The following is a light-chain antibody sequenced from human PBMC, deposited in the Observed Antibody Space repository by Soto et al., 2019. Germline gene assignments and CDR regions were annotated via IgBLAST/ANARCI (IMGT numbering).Light chain of an antibody. CDR2: GAS. V-gene: IGKV3-20*01. Sequence: EIVLTQSPGTLSLSPGERATLSCRASQSVGTYLAWYQQKPGQAPRLLIYGASSRATGIPDRFSGSGSGTDFTLTISRLEPEDFAVYHCQQYVSIPLTFGGGTKVEIK. CDR1: QSVGTY. CDR3: QQYVSIPLT. J-gene: IGKJ4*01.